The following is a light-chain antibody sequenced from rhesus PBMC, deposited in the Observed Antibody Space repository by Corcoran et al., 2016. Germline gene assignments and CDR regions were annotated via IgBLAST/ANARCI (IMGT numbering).Light chain of an antibody. V-gene: IGKV1-32*01. CDR2: FTS. Sequence: DIQMTQSPSSLSSSVGDRVTITCRASQDISNYLNWYQQKPGQAPKLLIYFTSRLESGVPSRFSVSGSGTEFTLTLSGLQPEDFATYYCQQYNTIPMYTFGQGTKVEIK. CDR3: QQYNTIPMYT. CDR1: QDISNY. J-gene: IGKJ2*01.